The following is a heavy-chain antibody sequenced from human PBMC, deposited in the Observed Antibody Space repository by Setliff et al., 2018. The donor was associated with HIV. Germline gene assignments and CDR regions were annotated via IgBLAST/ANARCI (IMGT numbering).Heavy chain of an antibody. D-gene: IGHD2-8*01. CDR2: IIPIFGTP. CDR1: GGTFRGFG. CDR3: ATNPEVSTLNYYYYYMDV. Sequence: ASVKVSCKASGGTFRGFGISWVVQAPGQGLEWMGQIIPIFGTPRYAQKFQGRVTITADESTSTAYMELSSLRSQDTAVYYCATNPEVSTLNYYYYYMDVWGKGPTVTAP. J-gene: IGHJ6*03. V-gene: IGHV1-69*13.